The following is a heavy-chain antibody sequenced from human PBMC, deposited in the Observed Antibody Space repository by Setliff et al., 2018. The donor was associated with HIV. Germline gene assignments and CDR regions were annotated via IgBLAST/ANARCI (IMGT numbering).Heavy chain of an antibody. V-gene: IGHV4-59*11. CDR3: ARVFYDATDYYAPLFDY. CDR2: MFSSGSA. D-gene: IGHD3-22*01. CDR1: GGSISGHY. Sequence: ASETLSLTCSVSGGSISGHYWGWIRQPPGKGLEWIGYMFSSGSAQYNSSLKSRVSMSADTSKNQFSLKLTSVTAADTAVYFCARVFYDATDYYAPLFDYWDQGTLVTVSS. J-gene: IGHJ4*02.